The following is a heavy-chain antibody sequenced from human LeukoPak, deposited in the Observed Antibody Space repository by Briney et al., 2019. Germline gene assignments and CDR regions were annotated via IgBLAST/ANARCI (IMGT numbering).Heavy chain of an antibody. V-gene: IGHV1-69*04. CDR3: ARDDLRYDILTGYSYY. J-gene: IGHJ4*02. D-gene: IGHD3-9*01. CDR2: IILILVIA. CDR1: GGTFINYA. Sequence: GASVTVSFTSSGGTFINYAINWVGQAPGQGREWMGRIILILVIATYAQNFHGRVTISADKSTSTAYMELSSLRSEDTAVYYCARDDLRYDILTGYSYYCGQGTLVTVSS.